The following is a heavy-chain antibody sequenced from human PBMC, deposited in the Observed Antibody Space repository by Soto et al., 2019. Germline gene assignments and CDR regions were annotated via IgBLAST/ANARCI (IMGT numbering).Heavy chain of an antibody. V-gene: IGHV3-30-3*01. CDR3: ARDRKNYKLRYYYYGMDV. CDR2: ISYDGSNK. CDR1: GFTSSSYA. Sequence: QVQLVESGGGVVQPGRSLRLSCAASGFTSSSYAMHWVRQAPGKGLEWVAVISYDGSNKYYADSVKGRFTISRDNSKNTLYLQMNSLRAEDTAVYYCARDRKNYKLRYYYYGMDVWGQGTTVTVSS. D-gene: IGHD1-1*01. J-gene: IGHJ6*02.